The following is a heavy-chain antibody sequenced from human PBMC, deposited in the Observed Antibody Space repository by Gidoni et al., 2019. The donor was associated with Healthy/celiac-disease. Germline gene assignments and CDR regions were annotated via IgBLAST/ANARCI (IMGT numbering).Heavy chain of an antibody. J-gene: IGHJ5*02. D-gene: IGHD2-15*01. CDR1: GLPFSSYW. CDR3: ARGDAGYCSGGSCRWFDP. CDR2: INRDGSST. Sequence: EVQLVESGGGLVQPGGSLRLSCAASGLPFSSYWMHWVRQAPGKGLVWVSRINRDGSSTSYADSVKGRCTISRDNAKNTLYLQMNSLRAEDTAVYYCARGDAGYCSGGSCRWFDPWGQGTLVTVSS. V-gene: IGHV3-74*01.